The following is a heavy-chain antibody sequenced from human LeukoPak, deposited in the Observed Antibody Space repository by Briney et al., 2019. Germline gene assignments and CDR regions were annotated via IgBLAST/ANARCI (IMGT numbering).Heavy chain of an antibody. V-gene: IGHV3-7*01. CDR3: ATDRGWRTSGYYLYYFEY. Sequence: GGSLRLSCAASGFTLSSYWMKWARQAPGKGREWVASIKNDGSERYYVDSVRGRYTISRDNTKNSLFLQMSSLRAEDTAVYYCATDRGWRTSGYYLYYFEYWGQGTLVTFSS. CDR2: IKNDGSER. CDR1: GFTLSSYW. J-gene: IGHJ4*02. D-gene: IGHD3-3*01.